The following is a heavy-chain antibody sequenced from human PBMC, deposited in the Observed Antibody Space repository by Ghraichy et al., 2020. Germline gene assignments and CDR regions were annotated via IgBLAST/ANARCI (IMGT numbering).Heavy chain of an antibody. D-gene: IGHD3-22*01. J-gene: IGHJ3*02. V-gene: IGHV1-2*06. CDR3: AREDYFDSSAHYGFDI. CDR1: GYTFTAYF. Sequence: ASVKVSCKASGYTFTAYFLHWVRQAPGQGLEWMGRINPNSGGTNYAQNFQGRVTMTRDTSVSTAYMELSRLRSDDTAVYYCAREDYFDSSAHYGFDIWGQGTMVTVSS. CDR2: INPNSGGT.